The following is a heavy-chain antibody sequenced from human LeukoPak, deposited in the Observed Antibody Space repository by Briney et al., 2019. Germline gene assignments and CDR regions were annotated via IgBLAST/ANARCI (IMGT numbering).Heavy chain of an antibody. Sequence: PSQTLSLTCTASGGSISSGGYYWSWIRQHPGKGLEWIGYIYYSGSTYYNPSLKSRVTISVDTSKNQFSLKLSSVTAADTAVYYCARESQRSTVTIDYWGQGTLVTVSS. CDR3: ARESQRSTVTIDY. D-gene: IGHD4-11*01. CDR2: IYYSGST. V-gene: IGHV4-31*03. CDR1: GGSISSGGYY. J-gene: IGHJ4*02.